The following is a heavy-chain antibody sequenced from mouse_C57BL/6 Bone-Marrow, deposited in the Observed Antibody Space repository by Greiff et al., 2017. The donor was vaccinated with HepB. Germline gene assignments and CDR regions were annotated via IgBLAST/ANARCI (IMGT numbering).Heavy chain of an antibody. CDR2: ISDGGSYT. CDR1: GFTFSSYA. D-gene: IGHD1-1*01. V-gene: IGHV5-4*01. J-gene: IGHJ3*01. Sequence: EVQRVESGGGLVKPGGSLKLSCAASGFTFSSYAMSWVRQTPEKRLEWVATISDGGSYTDYPDNVKGRFTISRDNAKNNLYLQMSHLKSEDTAMYYCARERDYGSSPAWFAYWGQGTLVTVSA. CDR3: ARERDYGSSPAWFAY.